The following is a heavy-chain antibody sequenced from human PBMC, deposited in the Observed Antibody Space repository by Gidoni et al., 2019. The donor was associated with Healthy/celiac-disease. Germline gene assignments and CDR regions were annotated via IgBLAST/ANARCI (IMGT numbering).Heavy chain of an antibody. D-gene: IGHD6-13*01. J-gene: IGHJ6*02. CDR2: ISGRGGST. CDR3: AKVTAAGGQLIYYYYGMDV. V-gene: IGHV3-23*01. Sequence: EVQLLESGGGLVQPGGSLRLSCAASGFTFSSYAMSWVRQAPRKGLEWVSAISGRGGSTYYADSVKGRFTISRDNSKNTLYLQMNSLRAEDTAVYYCAKVTAAGGQLIYYYYGMDVWGQGTTVTVSS. CDR1: GFTFSSYA.